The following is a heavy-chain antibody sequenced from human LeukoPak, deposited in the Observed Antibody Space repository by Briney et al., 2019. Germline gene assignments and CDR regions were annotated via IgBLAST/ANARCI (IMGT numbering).Heavy chain of an antibody. V-gene: IGHV1-8*01. CDR3: ARGGRGVLAAAGTRGDY. CDR2: MNPNSGNT. CDR1: EYTFTSYD. J-gene: IGHJ4*02. D-gene: IGHD6-13*01. Sequence: ASVKVSCKASEYTFTSYDINWVRQATGQGLEWMGWMNPNSGNTGYAQKFQGRVTMTRNTSISTAYMELSSLRSEDTAVYYCARGGRGVLAAAGTRGDYWGQGTLVTVSS.